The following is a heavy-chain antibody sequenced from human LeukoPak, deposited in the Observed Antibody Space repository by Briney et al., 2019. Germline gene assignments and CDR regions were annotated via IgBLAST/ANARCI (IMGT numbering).Heavy chain of an antibody. CDR1: GFTFSSYS. V-gene: IGHV3-48*04. CDR2: ISSSSSTI. CDR3: ARGRVNTDILTGYYDY. D-gene: IGHD3-9*01. J-gene: IGHJ4*02. Sequence: GGSLRLSCAASGFTFSSYSMNWVRQAPGKGLEWVSYISSSSSTIYYADSVKGRFTISRDNAKNSLYLQMNSLRAEDTAVYYCARGRVNTDILTGYYDYWGQGTLVTVSS.